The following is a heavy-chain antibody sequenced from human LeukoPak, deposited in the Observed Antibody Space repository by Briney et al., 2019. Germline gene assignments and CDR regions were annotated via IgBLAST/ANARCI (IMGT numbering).Heavy chain of an antibody. CDR3: ARVRYYDSSGDPFDY. CDR1: GGTFSSYA. Sequence: SVKVSCKASGGTFSSYAVSWVRQAPGQGLEWMGRIIPIFGIANYAQKFQGRVTITADKSTSTAYMELSSLRSEDTAVYYCARVRYYDSSGDPFDYWGQGTLVTVSS. V-gene: IGHV1-69*04. D-gene: IGHD3-22*01. CDR2: IIPIFGIA. J-gene: IGHJ4*02.